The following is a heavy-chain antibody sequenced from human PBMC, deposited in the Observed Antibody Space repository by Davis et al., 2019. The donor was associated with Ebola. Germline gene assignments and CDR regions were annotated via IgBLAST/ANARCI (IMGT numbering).Heavy chain of an antibody. V-gene: IGHV3-11*01. CDR3: ARGLGRGGSYSDRDY. D-gene: IGHD1-26*01. CDR1: GFTFSHYY. Sequence: GSLKISCAASGFTFSHYYMSWIRQAPGKGLEWVSYISFSGSSIYYTDSVKGRFTISRDNAKNSLYLQMNSLRAEDTAMYYCARGLGRGGSYSDRDYWGQGTLVTVSS. CDR2: ISFSGSSI. J-gene: IGHJ4*02.